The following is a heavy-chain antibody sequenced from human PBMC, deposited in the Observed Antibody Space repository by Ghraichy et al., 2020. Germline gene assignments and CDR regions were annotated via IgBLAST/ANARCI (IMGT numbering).Heavy chain of an antibody. V-gene: IGHV4-59*08. J-gene: IGHJ5*01. CDR1: SGSMSPYY. Sequence: SETLSLTCIVSSGSMSPYYWSWIRQSPQKGLEWIGYIHFTGFTTYNSPLKSRVTMSLDTSKKQFSLKLRSVTAAVTAVYYCARHLGASFDSWGQGTLVTVSS. CDR2: IHFTGFT. CDR3: ARHLGASFDS. D-gene: IGHD3-16*01.